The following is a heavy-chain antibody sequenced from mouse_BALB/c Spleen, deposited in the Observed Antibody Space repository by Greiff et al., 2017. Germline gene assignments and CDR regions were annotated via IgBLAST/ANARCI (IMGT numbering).Heavy chain of an antibody. CDR3: ARDYYGSFAY. CDR2: ISSGGST. Sequence: EVQGVESGGGLVKPGGSLKLSCAASGFTFSSYAMSWVRQTPEKRLEWVASISSGGSTYYPDSVKGRFTISRDNARNILYLQMSSLRSEDTAMYYCARDYYGSFAYWGQGTLVTVSA. J-gene: IGHJ3*01. D-gene: IGHD1-1*01. V-gene: IGHV5-6-5*01. CDR1: GFTFSSYA.